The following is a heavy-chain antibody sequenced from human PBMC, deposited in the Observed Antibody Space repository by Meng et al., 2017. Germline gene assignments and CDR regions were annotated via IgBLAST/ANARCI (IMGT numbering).Heavy chain of an antibody. CDR3: ARGRYFDWLSYRYYFDY. D-gene: IGHD3-9*01. V-gene: IGHV4-34*01. CDR1: GGSFSGSY. Sequence: QVQLQQWGAGLLKPSEALSPTCAVYGGSFSGSYWSWIRQPPGKGLEWIGEINHSGSTNYNPSLKSRVTISVDTSKNQFSLKLSSVTAADTAVYYCARGRYFDWLSYRYYFDYWGQGTLVTVSS. J-gene: IGHJ4*02. CDR2: INHSGST.